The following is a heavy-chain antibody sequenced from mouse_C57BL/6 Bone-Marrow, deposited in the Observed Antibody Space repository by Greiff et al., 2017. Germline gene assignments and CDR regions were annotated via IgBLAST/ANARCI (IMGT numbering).Heavy chain of an antibody. V-gene: IGHV2-2*01. J-gene: IGHJ2*01. CDR1: GFSLTSYG. CDR3: ARNQLSRQLWNYFDY. D-gene: IGHD3-2*01. CDR2: IWSGGST. Sequence: QVQLKESGPGLVQPSQSLSITCTVSGFSLTSYGVHWVRQSPGKGLEWLGVIWSGGSTDYNAAFISRLSISKNNSKSQVFFKMNSLQADDTAIYYCARNQLSRQLWNYFDYWGQGTTLTVSS.